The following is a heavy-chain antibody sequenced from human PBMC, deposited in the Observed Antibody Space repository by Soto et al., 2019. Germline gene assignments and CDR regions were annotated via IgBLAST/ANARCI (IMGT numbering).Heavy chain of an antibody. J-gene: IGHJ6*03. CDR1: GYTFTSYA. Sequence: GASVKVSCKASGYTFTSYAMHWVRQAPGQRLEWMGWINAGNGNTKYSQKFQGRVAITRDTSASTAYMELSSLGSEDTAVYYCARGNYYYYYMDVWGKGTTVTVSS. CDR3: ARGNYYYYYMDV. V-gene: IGHV1-3*01. CDR2: INAGNGNT.